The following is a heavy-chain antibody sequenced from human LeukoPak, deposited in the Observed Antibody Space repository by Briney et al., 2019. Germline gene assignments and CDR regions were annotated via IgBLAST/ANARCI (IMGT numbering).Heavy chain of an antibody. CDR3: ASRSYISGPY. Sequence: SETLSLTCTVSGGSISSSGYYWGWIRQPPGKGLEWIGSIYYSGSTNYNPSLKSRVTISVDKSNNQFSLKLSSVTAADTAVYYCASRSYISGPYWGQGTLVTVSS. J-gene: IGHJ4*02. V-gene: IGHV4-39*07. D-gene: IGHD6-25*01. CDR1: GGSISSSGYY. CDR2: IYYSGST.